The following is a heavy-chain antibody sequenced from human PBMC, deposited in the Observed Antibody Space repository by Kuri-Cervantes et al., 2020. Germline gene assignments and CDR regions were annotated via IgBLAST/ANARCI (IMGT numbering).Heavy chain of an antibody. CDR3: AICRDGYNYYFDY. J-gene: IGHJ4*02. CDR1: GYTFTGYY. V-gene: IGHV1-2*02. CDR2: INPNSGGT. D-gene: IGHD5-24*01. Sequence: ASVKVSCKASGYTFTGYYMHWVRQAPGQGLEWMGWINPNSGGTNYAQKFQGRVTMTRDTSISTAYMELSRLRSDDTAVYYCAICRDGYNYYFDYWGQGTLVTVSS.